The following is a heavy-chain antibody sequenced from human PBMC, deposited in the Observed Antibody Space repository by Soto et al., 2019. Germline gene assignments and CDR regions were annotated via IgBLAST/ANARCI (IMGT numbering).Heavy chain of an antibody. Sequence: EVQLVESGGGLVQPGGSLRLSCAASGFTFNAYWMTWVRQARGKGLEWVANINRDGTEKKYVDSVKGRFTVSRDNAKNSLHLQMYSLRAEDTAVYYCVRDRTEYGSYGSSYYDVFDIWGQGTKVTVSS. CDR3: VRDRTEYGSYGSSYYDVFDI. CDR2: INRDGTEK. J-gene: IGHJ3*02. D-gene: IGHD6-6*01. CDR1: GFTFNAYW. V-gene: IGHV3-7*05.